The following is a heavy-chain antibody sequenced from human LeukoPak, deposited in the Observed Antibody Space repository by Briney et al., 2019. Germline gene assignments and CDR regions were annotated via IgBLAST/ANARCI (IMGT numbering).Heavy chain of an antibody. CDR3: ARALDEGARFDC. J-gene: IGHJ4*02. CDR2: ISYDGTNK. Sequence: GRSLRLSCAASGFRFSSYGMHWVRQAPGKGLEWVAVISYDGTNKYYADSMKGRFTISRDNSKNTLYLQMNSLRAEDTAVYYCARALDEGARFDCWGQGTLVTVSS. V-gene: IGHV3-30*03. CDR1: GFRFSSYG.